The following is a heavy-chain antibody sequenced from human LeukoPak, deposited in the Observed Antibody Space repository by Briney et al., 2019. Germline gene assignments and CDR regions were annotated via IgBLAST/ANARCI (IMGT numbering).Heavy chain of an antibody. J-gene: IGHJ4*02. V-gene: IGHV3-23*01. D-gene: IGHD3-22*01. CDR2: ISGSGGST. CDR1: GFTFSSCA. CDR3: AKDIRARTYYYDSSGYHYGGGLCLLDY. Sequence: GGPLRLSCGPSGFTFSSCAMSGVRQAPGKGLEWVSAISGSGGSTYYADSVKGRFTISRDNSKNTLYLQMNSLRAADTAVYYCAKDIRARTYYYDSSGYHYGGGLCLLDYWGQGTLVTVSS.